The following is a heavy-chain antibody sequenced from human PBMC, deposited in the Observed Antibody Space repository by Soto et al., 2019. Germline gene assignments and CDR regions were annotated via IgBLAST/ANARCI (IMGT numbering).Heavy chain of an antibody. CDR2: IYKSTTT. V-gene: IGHV4-30-4*01. D-gene: IGHD2-15*01. J-gene: IGHJ5*01. Sequence: SETLSLTCSVSGDSISTVDYFWAWIRQPTGQALEYIGYIYKSTTTYYNPSFESRVAISLDTSKSQFSLTVTSVTAADTAVYFCARGRYCLTGRCFPNWFDSWGQGTLVTVS. CDR3: ARGRYCLTGRCFPNWFDS. CDR1: GDSISTVDYF.